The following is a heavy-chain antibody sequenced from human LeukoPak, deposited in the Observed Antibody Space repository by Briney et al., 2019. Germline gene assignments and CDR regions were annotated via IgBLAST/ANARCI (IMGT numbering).Heavy chain of an antibody. J-gene: IGHJ6*03. V-gene: IGHV1-18*01. CDR1: GYTFTSYG. CDR3: ARGRRDSSGYYRYYYYYYMDV. CDR2: ISAYNGNT. Sequence: ASVKVSCKASGYTFTSYGISWVRQAPGQGLEWMGWISAYNGNTNYAQKLQGRVTMTTDTSTSTAYMELSSLRSEDTAVYYCARGRRDSSGYYRYYYYYYMDVWGKGTTVTISS. D-gene: IGHD3-22*01.